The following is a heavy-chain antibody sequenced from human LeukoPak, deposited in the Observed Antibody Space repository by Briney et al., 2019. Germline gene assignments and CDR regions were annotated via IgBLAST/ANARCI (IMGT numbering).Heavy chain of an antibody. D-gene: IGHD3-22*01. V-gene: IGHV3-30-3*01. CDR3: ARDPYYYHNSGKFGNNWFEP. CDR2: ISSDGSNK. Sequence: PGRSLRLPWAASGFTVSSLAMQWVRQAPGKGLEGVAVISSDGSNKHYADSVKRRITLSRDNSKNTVYLQMNSLRAEDTAVYYCARDPYYYHNSGKFGNNWFEPWGQGTLVNVYS. CDR1: GFTVSSLA. J-gene: IGHJ5*02.